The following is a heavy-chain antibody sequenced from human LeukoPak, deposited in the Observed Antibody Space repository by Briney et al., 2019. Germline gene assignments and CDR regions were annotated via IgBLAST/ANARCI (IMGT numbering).Heavy chain of an antibody. CDR1: GGSISSSSYY. Sequence: SETLSLTCTVSGGSISSSSYYWGWIRQPPGKGLEWIGSIYYSGSTYYNPSLKSRVTISVDTSKNQFSLKLSSVTAADTAVYYCARDASWDLDYGMDVWGQGTTVTVSS. CDR3: ARDASWDLDYGMDV. CDR2: IYYSGST. J-gene: IGHJ6*02. V-gene: IGHV4-39*07. D-gene: IGHD1-26*01.